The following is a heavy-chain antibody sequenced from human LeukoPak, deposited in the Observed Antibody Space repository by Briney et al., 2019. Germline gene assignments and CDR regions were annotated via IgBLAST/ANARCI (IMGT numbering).Heavy chain of an antibody. CDR1: GFTFSSCS. CDR3: AGDRDGWPNYYGPIDP. CDR2: ISSSSSYI. D-gene: IGHD3-10*01. V-gene: IGHV3-21*01. J-gene: IGHJ5*02. Sequence: GGSLRLSCAASGFTFSSCSMNWVRQAPGKGLEWVSSISSSSSYIYYADSVKGRFTISRDNAKNSLYLQMNSLRAEDTAVYYCAGDRDGWPNYYGPIDPWGQGTLVTVSS.